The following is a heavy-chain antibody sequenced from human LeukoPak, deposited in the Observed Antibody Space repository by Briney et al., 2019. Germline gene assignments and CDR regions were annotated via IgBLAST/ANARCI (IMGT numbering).Heavy chain of an antibody. J-gene: IGHJ3*02. D-gene: IGHD2-8*01. CDR1: GFTFSSYA. CDR2: ISGSGGST. V-gene: IGHV3-23*01. Sequence: GGSLRLSCAASGFTFSSYAMSWVRQAPGKGLEWVSAISGSGGSTYYADSVKGRFTISRDNAKNSLYLQMNSLRAEDTAVYYCARALMRGGAFDIWGQGTMVTVSS. CDR3: ARALMRGGAFDI.